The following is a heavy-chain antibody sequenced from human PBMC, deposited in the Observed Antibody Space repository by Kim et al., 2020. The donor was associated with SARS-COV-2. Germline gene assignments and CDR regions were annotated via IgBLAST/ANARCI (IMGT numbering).Heavy chain of an antibody. D-gene: IGHD3-16*02. CDR1: GFTFSSYS. V-gene: IGHV3-48*02. Sequence: GGSLRLSCAASGFTFSSYSMNWVRQAPGKGLEWVSYISSSSSTIYYADSVKGRFTISRDNAKNSLYLQMNSLRDEDTAVYYCARDEGYDYVWGSYRRAFDIWGQGTMVTVSS. J-gene: IGHJ3*02. CDR2: ISSSSSTI. CDR3: ARDEGYDYVWGSYRRAFDI.